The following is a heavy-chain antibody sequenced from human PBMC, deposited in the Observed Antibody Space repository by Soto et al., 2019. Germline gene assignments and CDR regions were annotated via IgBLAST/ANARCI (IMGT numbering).Heavy chain of an antibody. Sequence: KPSETLSLTCAVSGGSISSGGYSWNWIRQPPGKGLEWIGYIYHSGGTLYNPSLKNRVTISIDKSKNQFSLRLSSVSAADTAVYYCARDSLTGNYFDPWGQGTLVTVSS. D-gene: IGHD1-7*01. J-gene: IGHJ5*02. V-gene: IGHV4-30-2*01. CDR3: ARDSLTGNYFDP. CDR2: IYHSGGT. CDR1: GGSISSGGYS.